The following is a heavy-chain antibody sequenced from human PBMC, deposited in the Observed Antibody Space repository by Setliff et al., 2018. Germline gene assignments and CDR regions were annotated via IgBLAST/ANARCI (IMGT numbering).Heavy chain of an antibody. D-gene: IGHD1-26*01. CDR1: GGSISSSNW. J-gene: IGHJ2*01. CDR3: ARDPPWELRYFDL. V-gene: IGHV3-7*01. Sequence: ETLSLTCAVSGGSISSSNWWSWVRQPPGKGLEWVANIKQDGSEKYYVDSVKGRFAISRDNAKNSLHLQMNSLRAEDTAVYYCARDPPWELRYFDLWGRGTLVTVSS. CDR2: IKQDGSEK.